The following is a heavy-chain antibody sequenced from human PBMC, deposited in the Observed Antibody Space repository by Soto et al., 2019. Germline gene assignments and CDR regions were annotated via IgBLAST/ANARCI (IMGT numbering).Heavy chain of an antibody. CDR1: GFTFSNYA. J-gene: IGHJ3*01. D-gene: IGHD2-21*02. CDR2: ISGSGGSA. Sequence: GSLRLSCAASGFTFSNYAMNWVRQAPGMGLEWVSVISGSGGSAYYADSVQGRFTISRDNSKNTLYLQMNSLRAEDTAIYYCVREGTDWYSRGSFDFWGRGTMVTVSS. CDR3: VREGTDWYSRGSFDF. V-gene: IGHV3-23*01.